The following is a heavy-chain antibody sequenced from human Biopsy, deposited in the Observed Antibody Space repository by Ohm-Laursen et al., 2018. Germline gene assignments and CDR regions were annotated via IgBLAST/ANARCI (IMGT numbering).Heavy chain of an antibody. CDR1: GFTFHTYA. D-gene: IGHD1-14*01. V-gene: IGHV3-23*01. CDR2: IDVSDYNT. Sequence: GSLRLSCTASGFTFHTYAMNWVRQAPGKGLEWVAHIDVSDYNTYYADSVRGRFTISRDNSKQMVHLEINSLTADDTAVYYCVKQRGGNNFDSWGQGTLVTVSS. J-gene: IGHJ5*01. CDR3: VKQRGGNNFDS.